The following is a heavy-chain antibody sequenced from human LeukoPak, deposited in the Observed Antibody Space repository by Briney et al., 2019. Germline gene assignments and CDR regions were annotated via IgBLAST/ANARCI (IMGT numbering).Heavy chain of an antibody. J-gene: IGHJ5*02. CDR2: IYTSGST. Sequence: SETLSLTCTVSGGSISSYYWSWIRQPAGKGLEWIGRIYTSGSTNYNPSLKSRVTMSVDTSKNQFSLKLSSVTAADTAVYYCARGINSSSWYGGWFDPWGQGTLVTVSS. D-gene: IGHD6-13*01. CDR1: GGSISSYY. CDR3: ARGINSSSWYGGWFDP. V-gene: IGHV4-4*07.